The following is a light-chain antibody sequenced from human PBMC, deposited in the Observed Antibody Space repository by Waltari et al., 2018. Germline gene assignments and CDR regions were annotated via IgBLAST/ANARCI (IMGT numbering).Light chain of an antibody. V-gene: IGLV1-47*01. CDR1: NSNIGRHY. CDR2: KND. Sequence: QSALTQPPSASGTPGQGVTISCSGSNSNIGRHYVYWYQQVSGAAPKLLILKNDQRPSGVPDLFSGNRSGASASLAIRGLRSEDEADYYCAVWDDDVNSWVFGGGTKLTVL. J-gene: IGLJ3*02. CDR3: AVWDDDVNSWV.